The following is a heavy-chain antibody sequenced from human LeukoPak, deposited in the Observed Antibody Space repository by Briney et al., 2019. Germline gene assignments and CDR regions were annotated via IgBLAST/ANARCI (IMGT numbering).Heavy chain of an antibody. CDR3: ARGSTYRYFDL. V-gene: IGHV1-2*04. Sequence: ASVKVSCKASGYTFTGYNVHWVRQAPGQGLEWMGWIHLNSGVTKYAQKFQDWVIMTRDTSISTAYMELSRLKSDDTAVYYCARGSTYRYFDLWGRGTLVTVSS. D-gene: IGHD2-2*02. CDR1: GYTFTGYN. CDR2: IHLNSGVT. J-gene: IGHJ2*01.